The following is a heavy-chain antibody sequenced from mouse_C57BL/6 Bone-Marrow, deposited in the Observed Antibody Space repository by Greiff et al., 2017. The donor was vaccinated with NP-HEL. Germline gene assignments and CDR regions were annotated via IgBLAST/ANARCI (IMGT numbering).Heavy chain of an antibody. V-gene: IGHV1-74*01. D-gene: IGHD1-1*01. Sequence: VQLQQPGAELVKPGASVKVSCKASGYTFTSYWMHWVKQRPVQGLEWIGRIHPSDSDTNYNQKFKGKATLTVDKSSSTAYMQLSSLTSEDSAVYYCAIPSITTVVATPYYAMDYWGQGTSVTVSS. CDR3: AIPSITTVVATPYYAMDY. J-gene: IGHJ4*01. CDR1: GYTFTSYW. CDR2: IHPSDSDT.